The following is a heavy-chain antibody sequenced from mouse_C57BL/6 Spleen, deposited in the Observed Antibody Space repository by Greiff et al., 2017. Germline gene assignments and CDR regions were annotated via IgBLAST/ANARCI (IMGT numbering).Heavy chain of an antibody. V-gene: IGHV1-82*01. D-gene: IGHD4-1*01. CDR3: AREAGYFDY. J-gene: IGHJ2*01. CDR2: IYPGDGDT. Sequence: VKLQESGPELVKPGASVKISCKASGYAFSSSWMNWVKQRPGKGLEWIGRIYPGDGDTNYNGKFKGKATLTADKSSSTAYMQLSSLTSEDSAVYCCAREAGYFDYWGQGTTLTVSS. CDR1: GYAFSSSW.